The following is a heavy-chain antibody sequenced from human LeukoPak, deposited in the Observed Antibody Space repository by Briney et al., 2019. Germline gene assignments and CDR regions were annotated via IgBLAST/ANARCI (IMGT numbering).Heavy chain of an antibody. CDR2: ISWNSGSI. CDR1: GFTFDDNA. CDR3: ARRYFDY. J-gene: IGHJ4*02. V-gene: IGHV3-9*01. Sequence: PGRSLRLSCAASGFTFDDNAMHWVRQAPGKGLEWVSGISWNSGSIGYADSVKGRFTISRDNAKNSLYLQMNSLRAEDTALYYCARRYFDYWGQGILVTVSS.